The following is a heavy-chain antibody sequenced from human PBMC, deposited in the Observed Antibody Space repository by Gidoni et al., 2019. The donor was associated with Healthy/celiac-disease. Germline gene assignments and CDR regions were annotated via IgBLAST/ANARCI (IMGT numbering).Heavy chain of an antibody. CDR3: AKSMSGRTYYYYGMDV. CDR1: GFTFSSYA. Sequence: EVQLLESGGGLVQPGGSLRLSCAASGFTFSSYAMSWVRQAPGKGLEWVSAISGSGGSTYYADSVKGRFTISRDNSKNTLYLQMNSLRAEDTAVYYCAKSMSGRTYYYYGMDVWGQGTTVTVSS. V-gene: IGHV3-23*01. CDR2: ISGSGGST. D-gene: IGHD3-3*01. J-gene: IGHJ6*02.